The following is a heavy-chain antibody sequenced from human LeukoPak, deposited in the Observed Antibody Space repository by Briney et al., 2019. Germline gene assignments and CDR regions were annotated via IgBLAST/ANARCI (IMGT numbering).Heavy chain of an antibody. Sequence: PGESLKISCKGSGYSFSNYWIGWVRQTPGKGLEWMGFIYPRDSRTTYSPSFQGQVTISVDRSINTAYIQCSSLKASDTAIYDGAKGGDGRDFLLYWGQGSLVTVSS. CDR1: GYSFSNYW. CDR2: IYPRDSRT. CDR3: AKGGDGRDFLLY. D-gene: IGHD5-24*01. J-gene: IGHJ4*02. V-gene: IGHV5-51*01.